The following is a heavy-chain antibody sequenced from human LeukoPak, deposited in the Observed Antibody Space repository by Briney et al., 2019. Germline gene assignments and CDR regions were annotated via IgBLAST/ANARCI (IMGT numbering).Heavy chain of an antibody. V-gene: IGHV4-34*01. D-gene: IGHD6-19*01. CDR2: IHQRGST. J-gene: IGHJ4*02. CDR1: GGSFSAYY. CDR3: ARGPRLIAVAGNHIDY. Sequence: SETLSLTCDVYGGSFSAYYWSWIRQPPGKGLEWIGEIHQRGSTNYNPSLKSRVTISVDTSKNQFSLKLSSVTAADTAVYYCARGPRLIAVAGNHIDYWGQGTLVTVSS.